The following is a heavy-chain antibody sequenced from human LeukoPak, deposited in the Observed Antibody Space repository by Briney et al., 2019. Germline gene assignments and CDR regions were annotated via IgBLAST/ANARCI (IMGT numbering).Heavy chain of an antibody. CDR3: ARVRVVVRGDTGVWFVP. J-gene: IGHJ5*02. Sequence: ASVKVSCKASGYTFTNYAMNWVRQAPGQGLEWMGWINTNTGNPTYAQGFTGRFVFSLDTLVSTAYLQIRSLKADDTAVYYCARVRVVVRGDTGVWFVPWGQGTLVTVSS. D-gene: IGHD1-26*01. V-gene: IGHV7-4-1*02. CDR1: GYTFTNYA. CDR2: INTNTGNP.